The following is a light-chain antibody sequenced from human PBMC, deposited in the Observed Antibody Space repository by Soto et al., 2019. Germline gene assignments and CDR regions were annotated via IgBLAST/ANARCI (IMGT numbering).Light chain of an antibody. CDR3: QQLNSCPPWT. V-gene: IGKV1-5*03. CDR2: KAS. CDR1: QTISSW. Sequence: DMQMNQSPSTLSGSVGDRVTIPSRASQTISSWLAWYQPKPGKAPKLLIYKASTLKSGGPSRFIGSGSWTEFTLTISSLQPEDFAAYYCQQLNSCPPWTFGQGTKVDIK. J-gene: IGKJ1*01.